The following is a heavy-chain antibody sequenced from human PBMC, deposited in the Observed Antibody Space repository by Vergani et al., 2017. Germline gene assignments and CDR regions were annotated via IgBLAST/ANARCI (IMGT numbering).Heavy chain of an antibody. CDR2: IYTSGST. Sequence: QVQLQESGPGLVKPSQTLSLPCTVSGGSISRGSYYWSWIRQPAGKGLEWIGRIYTSGSTNYNPSLKSRVTISVDTSKNQFSLKLSSVTAADPAVYYCAKRMVRGVITWFDPWGQGTLVTVSS. CDR1: GGSISRGSYY. D-gene: IGHD3-10*01. V-gene: IGHV4-61*02. J-gene: IGHJ5*02. CDR3: AKRMVRGVITWFDP.